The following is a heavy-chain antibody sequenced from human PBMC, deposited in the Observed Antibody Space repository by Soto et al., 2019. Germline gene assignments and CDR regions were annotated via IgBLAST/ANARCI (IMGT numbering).Heavy chain of an antibody. D-gene: IGHD2-2*01. J-gene: IGHJ5*02. CDR2: IFSNDEK. Sequence: QVTLKESGPVLVKPTETLTLTCTVSGFSLSNARMGVSWIRQPPGKALEWLAHIFSNDEKSYSTSLKSRLTTSKDTSKSQVVLTMTNMDPVDTATYYCARILGYCSSTSCLVDPWGQGTLVTVSS. CDR1: GFSLSNARMG. CDR3: ARILGYCSSTSCLVDP. V-gene: IGHV2-26*01.